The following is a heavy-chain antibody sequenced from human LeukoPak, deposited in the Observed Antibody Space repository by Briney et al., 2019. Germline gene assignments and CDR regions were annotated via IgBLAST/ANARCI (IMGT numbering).Heavy chain of an antibody. Sequence: SETLSLTCAVYGGSFSGYYWSWIRQPPGKGLEWIGEINHSGSTNYNPSLKSRVTISVDTPKNQFSLKLSSVTAADTAVYYCARGGHGSLPGGDYWGQGTLVTVSS. D-gene: IGHD1-26*01. CDR3: ARGGHGSLPGGDY. V-gene: IGHV4-34*01. CDR1: GGSFSGYY. J-gene: IGHJ4*02. CDR2: INHSGST.